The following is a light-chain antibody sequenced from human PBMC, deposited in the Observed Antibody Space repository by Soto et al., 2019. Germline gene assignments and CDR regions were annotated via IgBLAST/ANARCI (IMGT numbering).Light chain of an antibody. Sequence: DIVMTQSPLSLPVTPGEPASISCRSSQSLLHSSGYNFLDWYLQKPGQSPQLLIYLGSHRASGVPDRFSGSGSGTDCTLKINRVEAEDVGVYYCLAPHPPPPLIFGGGNKGEIK. V-gene: IGKV2-28*01. CDR2: LGS. CDR1: QSLLHSSGYNF. CDR3: LAPHPPPPLI. J-gene: IGKJ4*01.